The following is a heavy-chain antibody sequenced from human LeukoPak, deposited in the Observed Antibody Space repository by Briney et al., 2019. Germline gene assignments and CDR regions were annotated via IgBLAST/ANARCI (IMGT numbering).Heavy chain of an antibody. CDR1: GFTFSNYG. V-gene: IGHV3-30*02. CDR2: IRYDGGNN. CDR3: ARTGVAVDNYYYYYMDV. J-gene: IGHJ6*03. Sequence: GGSLRLSCAASGFTFSNYGMHWVCQAPGKGLEWVAYIRYDGGNNYYADSVKGRFTISRDNSKNTLYLQMNSLRAEDTAVYYCARTGVAVDNYYYYYMDVWGKGTTVTVSS. D-gene: IGHD6-19*01.